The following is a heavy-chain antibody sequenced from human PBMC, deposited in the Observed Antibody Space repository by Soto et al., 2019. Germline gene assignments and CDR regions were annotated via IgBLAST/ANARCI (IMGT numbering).Heavy chain of an antibody. D-gene: IGHD3-9*01. CDR2: IFVDSSTI. V-gene: IGHV3-48*01. J-gene: IGHJ4*02. Sequence: PGGSLRLSCVASGFTFSSYSMVWVRQAPGKGLEWVSYIFVDSSTIYYADSVKGRFTISRDNSKNTLYLQMNSLRAEDTAVYYCAKDMRYFDWSNFDYWGQGTLVTVSS. CDR1: GFTFSSYS. CDR3: AKDMRYFDWSNFDY.